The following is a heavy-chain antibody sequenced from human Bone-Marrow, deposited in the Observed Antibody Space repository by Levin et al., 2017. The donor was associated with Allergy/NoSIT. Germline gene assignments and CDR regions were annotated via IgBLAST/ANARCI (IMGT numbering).Heavy chain of an antibody. CDR2: ISYDGSNK. V-gene: IGHV3-30*18. CDR1: GFTFSSYG. Sequence: GESLKISCAASGFTFSSYGMHWVRQAPGKGLEWVAVISYDGSNKYYADSVKGRFTISRDNSKNTLYLQMNSLRAEDTAVYYCAKALGYCTNGVCYSGAGMDVWGQGTTVTVSS. D-gene: IGHD2-8*01. J-gene: IGHJ6*02. CDR3: AKALGYCTNGVCYSGAGMDV.